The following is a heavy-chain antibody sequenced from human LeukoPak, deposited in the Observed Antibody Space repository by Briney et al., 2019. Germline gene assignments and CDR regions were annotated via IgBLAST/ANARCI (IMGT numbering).Heavy chain of an antibody. D-gene: IGHD3-22*01. Sequence: ASVKVSCKASGYTFTSYDINWVRQATGQGLEWMGWMKPSSGNTGHAQKFQGRVTMTRDTSMSTVYMELSSLRSEDTAVYYCARGEEDYYDSSGYSTLPPFHWGQGTLVTVSS. V-gene: IGHV1-8*02. CDR3: ARGEEDYYDSSGYSTLPPFH. CDR2: MKPSSGNT. J-gene: IGHJ4*02. CDR1: GYTFTSYD.